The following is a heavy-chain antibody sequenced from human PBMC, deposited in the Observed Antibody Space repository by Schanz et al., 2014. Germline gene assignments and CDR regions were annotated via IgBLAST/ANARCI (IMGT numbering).Heavy chain of an antibody. V-gene: IGHV3-23*04. CDR2: VSSRSDEI. Sequence: VQLVDSGGGLVKPGGSLRLSCTASGFPFSDYFMTWVRQAPGKGLEWVAAVSSRSDEIKYADSVRGRFTISRDNSRSTMYLQMNSLRAEDTAVYFCAKDLGVDCGDGCFNWYFDLWGRGTLVTVSS. D-gene: IGHD2-21*02. CDR1: GFPFSDYF. J-gene: IGHJ2*01. CDR3: AKDLGVDCGDGCFNWYFDL.